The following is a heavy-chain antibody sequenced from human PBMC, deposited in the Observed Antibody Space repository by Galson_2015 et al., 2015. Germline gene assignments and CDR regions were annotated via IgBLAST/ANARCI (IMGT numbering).Heavy chain of an antibody. Sequence: PALVKPTQTLTLTCTFSGFSLSTSGVGVGWIRQPPGKALEWLALIYWDDDKRYSPSLKSRLTITKDTSKNQVVLTMTNMDPVDTATYYCARSIGDSSSSPLFDYWGQGTLVTVSS. CDR1: GFSLSTSGVG. CDR2: IYWDDDK. D-gene: IGHD6-6*01. V-gene: IGHV2-5*02. CDR3: ARSIGDSSSSPLFDY. J-gene: IGHJ4*02.